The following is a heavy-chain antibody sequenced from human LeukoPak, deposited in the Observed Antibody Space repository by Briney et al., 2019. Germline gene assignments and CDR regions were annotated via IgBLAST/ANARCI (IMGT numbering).Heavy chain of an antibody. Sequence: GGSLRLSRAASGLTFSNYWMSWVRQAPGKGLEWVANIKEDGSEKYYGDSVRGRFTISRDNAKSSLNLQMSSLRADDTAVYYCARHGRHNFDYWGQGTLVTVSS. D-gene: IGHD5-24*01. CDR3: ARHGRHNFDY. CDR1: GLTFSNYW. CDR2: IKEDGSEK. V-gene: IGHV3-7*01. J-gene: IGHJ4*02.